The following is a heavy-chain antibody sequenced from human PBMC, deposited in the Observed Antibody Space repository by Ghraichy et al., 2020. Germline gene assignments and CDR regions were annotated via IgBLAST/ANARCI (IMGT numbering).Heavy chain of an antibody. V-gene: IGHV1-8*01. CDR3: ARHGSGWGGYYYGMDV. CDR1: GYTFTSYD. D-gene: IGHD3-10*01. J-gene: IGHJ6*02. Sequence: ASVKVSCKASGYTFTSYDINWVRQATGQGLEWMGWMNPNSGNTGYAQKFQGRVTMTRNTSISTAYMELSSLRSEDTAVYYCARHGSGWGGYYYGMDVWGQGTTVTVSS. CDR2: MNPNSGNT.